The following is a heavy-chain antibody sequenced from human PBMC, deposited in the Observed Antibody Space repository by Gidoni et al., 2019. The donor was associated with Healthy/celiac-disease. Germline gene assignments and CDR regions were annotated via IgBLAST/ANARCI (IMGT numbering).Heavy chain of an antibody. Sequence: QVQLVESGGGVVQPGRSLRLSCAASGFTFSSYGMHWVRQAPGKGLEWVAVISYDGSNKYYADSVKGRFTISRDNSKNTLYLQMNSLRAEDTAVYYCAKDLVVVTSIFDYWGQGTLVTVSS. CDR2: ISYDGSNK. CDR3: AKDLVVVTSIFDY. V-gene: IGHV3-30*18. D-gene: IGHD3-22*01. CDR1: GFTFSSYG. J-gene: IGHJ4*02.